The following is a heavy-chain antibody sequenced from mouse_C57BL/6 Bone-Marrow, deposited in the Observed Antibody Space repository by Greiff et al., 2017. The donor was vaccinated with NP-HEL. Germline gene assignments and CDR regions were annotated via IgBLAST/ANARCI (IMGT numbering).Heavy chain of an antibody. J-gene: IGHJ4*01. CDR2: INYDGSST. Sequence: EVQGVESEGGLVQPGSSMKLSCTTSRFTFSDYYMAWVRQVPEKGLDWVANINYDGSSTYYLDSLKSRFIISRDNATNILYLQMSSLKSEDTATYYCAREGGLRRRTYAMDYWGQGTSVTVSS. D-gene: IGHD2-4*01. CDR3: AREGGLRRRTYAMDY. CDR1: RFTFSDYY. V-gene: IGHV5-16*01.